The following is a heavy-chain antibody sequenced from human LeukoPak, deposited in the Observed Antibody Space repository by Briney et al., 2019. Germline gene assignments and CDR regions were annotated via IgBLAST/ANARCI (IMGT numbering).Heavy chain of an antibody. Sequence: GGSLRLSCAAAGFTFSSYAMSWARQAPGKGLEWVSALYGSGETTYYADSVKGRFTVSRDNSKNTLYLQMDGLRAEETAVYYCAKMAGMTRQVYYMDVWGKGATVTVSS. CDR3: AKMAGMTRQVYYMDV. J-gene: IGHJ6*03. CDR2: LYGSGETT. D-gene: IGHD1-1*01. V-gene: IGHV3-23*01. CDR1: GFTFSSYA.